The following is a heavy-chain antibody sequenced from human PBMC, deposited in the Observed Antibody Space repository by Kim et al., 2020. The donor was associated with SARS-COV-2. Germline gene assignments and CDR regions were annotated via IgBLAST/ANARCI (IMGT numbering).Heavy chain of an antibody. Sequence: YAQKFQERVTITRDMSTSTAYMELSSLRSEDTAVYYWAAFSVAGPFDFDYWGQGTLVTVSS. D-gene: IGHD6-19*01. V-gene: IGHV1-58*01. J-gene: IGHJ4*02. CDR3: AAFSVAGPFDFDY.